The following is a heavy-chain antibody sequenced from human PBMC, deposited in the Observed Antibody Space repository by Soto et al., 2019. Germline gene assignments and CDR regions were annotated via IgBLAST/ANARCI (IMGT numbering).Heavy chain of an antibody. CDR1: GFTFINYA. CDR3: VRKVLGSPILPDYCYFDL. D-gene: IGHD3-16*01. J-gene: IGHJ2*01. V-gene: IGHV3-23*01. CDR2: ISGGGGRT. Sequence: EVQLLESGGGLVQPGGSLRLSCVGSGFTFINYAMNWVRQAPGKGLEWVSGISGGGGRTFDADSVKGGFTISRDNSKNTVNLQLNTVRADDTAVYYCVRKVLGSPILPDYCYFDLWGRGTPVTVSS.